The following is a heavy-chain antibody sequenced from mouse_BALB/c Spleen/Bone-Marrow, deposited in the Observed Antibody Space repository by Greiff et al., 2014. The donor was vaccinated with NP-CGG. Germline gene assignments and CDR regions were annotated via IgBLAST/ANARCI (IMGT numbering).Heavy chain of an antibody. CDR1: GFTFSSYG. Sequence: EVKLVESGGDLVKPGGSLKLSCAASGFTFSSYGMSWVRQTPDKRLEWVATISSGGSYTYYPDSVKGRFTISRDSAKNTLYLQMSSLKSEDTAMYYCARPYDFGAWFAYWGQGTLVTVSA. V-gene: IGHV5-6*01. CDR2: ISSGGSYT. J-gene: IGHJ3*01. D-gene: IGHD2-4*01. CDR3: ARPYDFGAWFAY.